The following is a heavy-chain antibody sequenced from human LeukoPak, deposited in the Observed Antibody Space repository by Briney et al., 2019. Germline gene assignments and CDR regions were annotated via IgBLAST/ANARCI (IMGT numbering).Heavy chain of an antibody. CDR3: ARGFTPGIAAAADY. Sequence: ASVKVSCKASGGTFSSYAISWVRQAPGQGLEWMGIINPSGGSTSYAQKFQGRVTMTRDRSTRTVYMELSSLRFEDTAVYYCARGFTPGIAAAADYWGQGTLVTVSS. J-gene: IGHJ4*02. CDR1: GGTFSSYA. V-gene: IGHV1-46*01. CDR2: INPSGGST. D-gene: IGHD6-13*01.